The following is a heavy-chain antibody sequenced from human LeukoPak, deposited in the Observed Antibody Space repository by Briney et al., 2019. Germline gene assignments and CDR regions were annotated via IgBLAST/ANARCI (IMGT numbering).Heavy chain of an antibody. CDR2: ISSSRSYI. J-gene: IGHJ3*02. D-gene: IGHD1-26*01. Sequence: GGSLSLSCAASGFPFSSYSMNWVRQAPGKGLEWVSSISSSRSYIYYADSVKGRFTISRDNAKNSLYLQMNSLRAEDTAVYYCAKDQWELTRGAFDIWGQGTMVTVSS. CDR1: GFPFSSYS. V-gene: IGHV3-21*04. CDR3: AKDQWELTRGAFDI.